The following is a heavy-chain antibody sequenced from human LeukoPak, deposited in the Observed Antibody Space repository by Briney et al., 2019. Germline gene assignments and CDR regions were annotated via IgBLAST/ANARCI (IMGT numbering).Heavy chain of an antibody. D-gene: IGHD6-19*01. Sequence: PGGSLRLSCAASGFTFSSNAMSWVRQAPGKGLEWVSTISGSGGSTYYADSVKGRFTVSRDNSKNTVYLQMNSLRAEDTAVYYCAKDTRSPDVPVAGHKNWFDPWGQGTLVTVSS. CDR3: AKDTRSPDVPVAGHKNWFDP. J-gene: IGHJ5*02. CDR2: ISGSGGST. V-gene: IGHV3-23*01. CDR1: GFTFSSNA.